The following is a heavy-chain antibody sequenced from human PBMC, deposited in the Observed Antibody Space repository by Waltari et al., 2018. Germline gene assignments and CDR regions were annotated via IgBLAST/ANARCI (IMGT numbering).Heavy chain of an antibody. CDR2: INHSGST. D-gene: IGHD3-3*01. CDR1: GGSFSGYY. Sequence: QVQLQQWGAGLLKPSETLSLTCAVYGGSFSGYYWSWIRQPPGKGLEWIGEINHSGSTNYNPSLKSRVTISVDTSKNQFSLKLSSVTAADTAVYYCARGRLIAYYDFWSGGNYYYYGMDVWGQGTTVTVSS. V-gene: IGHV4-34*01. CDR3: ARGRLIAYYDFWSGGNYYYYGMDV. J-gene: IGHJ6*02.